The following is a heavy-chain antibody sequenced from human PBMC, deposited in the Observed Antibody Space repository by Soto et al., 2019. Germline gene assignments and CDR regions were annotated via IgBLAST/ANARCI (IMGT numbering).Heavy chain of an antibody. D-gene: IGHD1-20*01. V-gene: IGHV1-18*01. J-gene: IGHJ4*02. CDR1: GYTFTSYG. Sequence: RASVKVSCKASGYTFTSYGISWVRQAPGQGLEWMGWISAYNGNTKYAQKLQGRVTMTTDTSTSTAYMELRSLRSDDTAVYYCARDAAIGMNDYWGQGTLVTVSS. CDR3: ARDAAIGMNDY. CDR2: ISAYNGNT.